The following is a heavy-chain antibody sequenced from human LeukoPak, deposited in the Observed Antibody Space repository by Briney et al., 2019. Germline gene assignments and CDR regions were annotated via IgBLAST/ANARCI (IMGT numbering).Heavy chain of an antibody. CDR3: ARVEDFGY. Sequence: AGGSLRLSCAASGFTFSSYSMNWVRQAPGKGLEWVASISSSGSYIYYADSVKGRFTISRDNAKNSLYLQMNSLRAGDTAVYYCARVEDFGYWSQGTLVTVSS. CDR2: ISSSGSYI. V-gene: IGHV3-21*01. CDR1: GFTFSSYS. J-gene: IGHJ4*02.